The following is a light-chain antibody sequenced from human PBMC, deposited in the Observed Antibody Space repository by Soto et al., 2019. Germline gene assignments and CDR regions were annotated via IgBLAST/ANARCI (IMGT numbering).Light chain of an antibody. CDR1: QSVSSSY. CDR3: QQYGSSFPT. V-gene: IGKV3-20*01. Sequence: EIVLTQSPGTLSLSPGETATLSCRATQSVSSSYLAWYQLKPGQAPRLLIYGASSRATGIPDRFSGSGSGTDFTLTISRLEPEDFAVYYCQQYGSSFPTFGQGTKVDIK. CDR2: GAS. J-gene: IGKJ1*01.